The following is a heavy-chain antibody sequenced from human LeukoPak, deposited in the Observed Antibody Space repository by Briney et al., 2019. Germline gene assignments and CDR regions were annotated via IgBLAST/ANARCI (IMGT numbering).Heavy chain of an antibody. D-gene: IGHD3-16*01. CDR1: GFTFSSSA. CDR2: ISGSGGST. CDR3: AKDRDDYVWGSYLGAFDI. J-gene: IGHJ3*02. V-gene: IGHV3-23*01. Sequence: GGSLRLSCAASGFTFSSSALSWVRQAPGKGLEWVSLISGSGGSTYYADSVKSRFTISRDNSKNTLYLQMNSLRAEDTAVFYCAKDRDDYVWGSYLGAFDIWGQGTMVTVSS.